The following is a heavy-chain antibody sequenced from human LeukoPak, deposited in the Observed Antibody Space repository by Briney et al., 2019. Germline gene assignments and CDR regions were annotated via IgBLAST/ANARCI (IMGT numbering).Heavy chain of an antibody. D-gene: IGHD3-10*01. CDR2: VSASGTT. CDR1: GVYVGSHF. J-gene: IGHJ4*02. V-gene: IGHV4-4*07. CDR3: AGHGSYYGSGSYSYFDY. Sequence: PSETLSLTCSVSGVYVGSHFWSWVRQPAGKALEWIGRVSASGTTSSNPSLNSRVTMSLDTSKNQFSLKLTSVTAADTAVYYCAGHGSYYGSGSYSYFDYWGQGTLVTVSS.